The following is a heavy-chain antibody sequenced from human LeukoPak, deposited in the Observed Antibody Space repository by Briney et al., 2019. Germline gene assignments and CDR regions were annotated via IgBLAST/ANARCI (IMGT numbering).Heavy chain of an antibody. J-gene: IGHJ4*02. CDR2: ISSDGSNK. CDR3: AKDWSSTSYYGSGSYDY. Sequence: GGSLRLSCAASGFTFSDYGMHWVRQAPGKGLEWVAVISSDGSNKYYADSVKGRFTISRDNSKNTLYLQMNSLRAEDTAVYYCAKDWSSTSYYGSGSYDYWGQGTLVTVSS. D-gene: IGHD3-10*01. CDR1: GFTFSDYG. V-gene: IGHV3-30*18.